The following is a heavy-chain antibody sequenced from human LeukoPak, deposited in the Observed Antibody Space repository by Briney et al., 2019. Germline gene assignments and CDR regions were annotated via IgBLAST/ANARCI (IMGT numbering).Heavy chain of an antibody. CDR3: AREVRDSSSWAYWFDP. Sequence: PGGSLRLSCAASGFTFSSYAMSWVRQAPGKGLEWASSISSSSSYIYYADSVKGRFTISRDNAKNSLYLQMNSLRAEDTAVYYCAREVRDSSSWAYWFDPWGQGTLVTVSS. D-gene: IGHD6-13*01. CDR2: ISSSSSYI. J-gene: IGHJ5*02. V-gene: IGHV3-21*01. CDR1: GFTFSSYA.